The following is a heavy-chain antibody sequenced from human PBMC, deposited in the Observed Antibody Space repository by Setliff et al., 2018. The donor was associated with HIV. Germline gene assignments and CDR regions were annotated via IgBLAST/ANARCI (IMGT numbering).Heavy chain of an antibody. D-gene: IGHD1-26*01. CDR1: GASVSSHY. CDR2: ISDRGTT. J-gene: IGHJ4*02. Sequence: SSETLSLTCTVYGASVSSHYWSWIRQPPGKGLEWVGSISDRGTTNYNPSLKSRVTVSSDTSKNQVSLKVTSLTAADTAEYYCARTPEPIGIVGARGIDYWGQGTLVTVSS. CDR3: ARTPEPIGIVGARGIDY. V-gene: IGHV4-59*02.